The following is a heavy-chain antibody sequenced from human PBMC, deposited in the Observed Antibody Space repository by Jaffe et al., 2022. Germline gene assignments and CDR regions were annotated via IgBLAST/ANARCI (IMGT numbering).Heavy chain of an antibody. CDR1: GYSISSGYY. J-gene: IGHJ5*02. Sequence: QVQLQESGPGLVKPSETLSLTCAVSGYSISSGYYWGWIRQPPGKGLEWIGSIYHSGSTYYNPSLKSRVTISVDTSKNQFSLKLSSVTAADTAVYYCARYRIEMASNWFDPWGQGTLVTVSS. CDR3: ARYRIEMASNWFDP. V-gene: IGHV4-38-2*01. CDR2: IYHSGST. D-gene: IGHD1-26*01.